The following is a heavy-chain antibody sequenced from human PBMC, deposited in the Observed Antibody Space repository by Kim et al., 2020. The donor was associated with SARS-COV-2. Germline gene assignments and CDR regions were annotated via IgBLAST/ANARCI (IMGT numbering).Heavy chain of an antibody. D-gene: IGHD6-19*01. J-gene: IGHJ3*02. Sequence: SVKGRFTISRDNAKNSLYLQMNSLRAEDTAVYYCATGSHSSGWLGRAFDIWGQGTMVTVSS. V-gene: IGHV3-11*06. CDR3: ATGSHSSGWLGRAFDI.